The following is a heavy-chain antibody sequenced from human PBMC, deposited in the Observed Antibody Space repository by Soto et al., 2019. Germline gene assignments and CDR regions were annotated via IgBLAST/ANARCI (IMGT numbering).Heavy chain of an antibody. J-gene: IGHJ4*02. Sequence: SGGSLRLSCAVSGFIFSRYSMNWVRQAPGKGLEWVSSIGTSGSYIYDTDSVKGRFTISRDNTKDSLYLQMNSLRAEDTAIYYCARGSAFIGLDYWGQGTPVTVSS. D-gene: IGHD1-26*01. CDR3: ARGSAFIGLDY. CDR1: GFIFSRYS. CDR2: IGTSGSYI. V-gene: IGHV3-21*01.